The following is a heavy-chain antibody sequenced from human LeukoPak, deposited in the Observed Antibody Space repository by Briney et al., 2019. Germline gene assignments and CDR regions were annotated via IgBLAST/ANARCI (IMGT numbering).Heavy chain of an antibody. V-gene: IGHV4-61*01. D-gene: IGHD4-17*01. CDR3: AREAVSYYGDYGFDY. CDR2: IYYSGST. CDR1: AGSISSSSYY. Sequence: SETLSLTCTVSAGSISSSSYYWSWIRQPPGKGLEWIGYIYYSGSTNYNPSLKSRVTISVDTSKNQFSLKLSSVTAADTAVYYCAREAVSYYGDYGFDYWGQGTLVTVSS. J-gene: IGHJ4*02.